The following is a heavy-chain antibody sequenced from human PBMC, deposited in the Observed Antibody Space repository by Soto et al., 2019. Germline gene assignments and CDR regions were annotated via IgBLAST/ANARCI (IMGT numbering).Heavy chain of an antibody. CDR2: IYWDDTK. CDR1: GFSLSTSGVG. J-gene: IGHJ4*02. Sequence: QITLKESGPTLVKPTQTLTLTCTFSGFSLSTSGVGVGWIRQPPGKALEWLAVIYWDDTKHYSPSLKSRLTIPKATTKNQVVLTMTNMDPVDTATYSCAHKGYGDYPIDYWGQGTLVTVSS. CDR3: AHKGYGDYPIDY. V-gene: IGHV2-5*02. D-gene: IGHD4-17*01.